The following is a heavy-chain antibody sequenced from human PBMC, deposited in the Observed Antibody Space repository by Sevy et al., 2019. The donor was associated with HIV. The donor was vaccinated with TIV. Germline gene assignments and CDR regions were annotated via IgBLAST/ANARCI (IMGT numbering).Heavy chain of an antibody. CDR3: ARDLIVPTGMFYYGTDV. D-gene: IGHD2-2*01. V-gene: IGHV3-7*01. CDR1: GFTVSTYW. Sequence: GGSLRLSCAASGFTVSTYWMSWVRQAPGKGLQWVASIKQAESQKNYVDSVKGRFTISRDNAKNSLALQMNSLRAEDTAVYYCARDLIVPTGMFYYGTDVWGQGTTVTVSS. CDR2: IKQAESQK. J-gene: IGHJ6*01.